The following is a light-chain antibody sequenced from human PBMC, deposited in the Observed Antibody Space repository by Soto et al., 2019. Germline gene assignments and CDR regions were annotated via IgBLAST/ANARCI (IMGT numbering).Light chain of an antibody. CDR2: EAT. CDR3: ATWDDSLIGSV. Sequence: QSVLTQPASVSGSPGQSITISCTGTSNDVGAYIFVSWYQEHPGRAPKVIIYEATKRPSGVSDRFSGSKSGNTASLTISGLQAEDEADYYCATWDDSLIGSVFGTGTKVTVL. CDR1: SNDVGAYIF. V-gene: IGLV2-23*01. J-gene: IGLJ1*01.